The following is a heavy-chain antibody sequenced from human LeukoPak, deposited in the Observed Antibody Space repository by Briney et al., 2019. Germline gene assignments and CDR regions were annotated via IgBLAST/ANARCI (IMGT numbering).Heavy chain of an antibody. CDR2: TYYRSKWYN. D-gene: IGHD1-26*01. V-gene: IGHV6-1*01. CDR3: ARDAPTTAPRVFDY. CDR1: RYSVSSNSAA. J-gene: IGHJ4*02. Sequence: PSQTLSLTCAISRYSVSSNSAAWNWIRQSPSRGLEWLGRTYYRSKWYNDYAVSVKSRITINPDTSKNQFSLQLNSVTPEDTAVYYCARDAPTTAPRVFDYWGQGTLVTVSS.